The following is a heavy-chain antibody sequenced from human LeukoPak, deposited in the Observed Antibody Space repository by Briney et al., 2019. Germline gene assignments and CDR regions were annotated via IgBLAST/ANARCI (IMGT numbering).Heavy chain of an antibody. J-gene: IGHJ4*02. V-gene: IGHV3-23*01. CDR2: ISGSGGST. CDR1: GFTFSSYA. D-gene: IGHD4-17*01. Sequence: GGSLRLSCAASGFTFSSYAMSWVRQAPGKGLEWVSAISGSGGSTYYADSVKGRLTISRDNSKNTLYLQMNSLRAEDTAVYYCAKVTGWGDYGDYNFDYWGQGTLVTVSS. CDR3: AKVTGWGDYGDYNFDY.